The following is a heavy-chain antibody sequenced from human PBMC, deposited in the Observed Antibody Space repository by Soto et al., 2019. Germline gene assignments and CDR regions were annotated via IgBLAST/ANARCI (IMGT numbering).Heavy chain of an antibody. CDR2: ISYEGSHT. Sequence: QVQLVESGGGVVQPGRSLRLSCAASGFIFSSYGMYWVRQAPGKGLEWVAVISYEGSHTYYADSVKGRFTITRDNSKNTLYLQMNSLRPEDTAVYYCAKEVHCGGGSCSWSEGFDYWGQGTLFTVSS. CDR1: GFIFSSYG. V-gene: IGHV3-30*18. D-gene: IGHD2-15*01. CDR3: AKEVHCGGGSCSWSEGFDY. J-gene: IGHJ4*02.